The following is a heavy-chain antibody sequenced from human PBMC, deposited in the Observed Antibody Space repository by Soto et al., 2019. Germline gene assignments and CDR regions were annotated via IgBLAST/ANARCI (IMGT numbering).Heavy chain of an antibody. V-gene: IGHV1-18*01. CDR2: ISGYNANT. CDR1: GYSFTRYG. D-gene: IGHD3-16*01. J-gene: IGHJ6*02. CDR3: ARMGDVPYYYYGLEV. Sequence: QVQLVQSGAEVKKPGASVKVSCKASGYSFTRYGISWVRQAPGQGLEWMGWISGYNANTNYPENLQGRVTMTTDTSTGTAYMEVRNLISDDTAVYYCARMGDVPYYYYGLEVWGQGTTVTVSS.